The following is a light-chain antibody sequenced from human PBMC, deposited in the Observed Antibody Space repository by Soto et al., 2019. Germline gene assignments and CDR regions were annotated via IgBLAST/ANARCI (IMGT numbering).Light chain of an antibody. CDR2: GAS. CDR3: QQYNNWPRT. Sequence: EILMTQSPATLSVSPGERATLSCRASQSDASNLAWYQQKPGQAPRLLIYGASTRATGVPARFSGSGSGTEFTLTISSLQSEDFAVYYCQQYNNWPRTFGQGTKVEIK. CDR1: QSDASN. V-gene: IGKV3-15*01. J-gene: IGKJ1*01.